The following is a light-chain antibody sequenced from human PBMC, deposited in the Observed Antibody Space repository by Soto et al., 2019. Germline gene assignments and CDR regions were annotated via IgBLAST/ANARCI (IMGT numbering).Light chain of an antibody. V-gene: IGKV1-27*01. Sequence: DIQMTQSPYSLSASVGDIVTITCRASQDIIDYLAWYQQKPGQVPKLLISAESTLQSGVPSRFRGSASGTDFTLTITGLQPADFATYYCQNYNGTPWTFGQGTKVEI. CDR1: QDIIDY. CDR3: QNYNGTPWT. CDR2: AES. J-gene: IGKJ1*01.